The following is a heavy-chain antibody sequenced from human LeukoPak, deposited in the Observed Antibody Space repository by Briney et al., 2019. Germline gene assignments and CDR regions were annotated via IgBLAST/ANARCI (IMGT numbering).Heavy chain of an antibody. Sequence: GGSLRLSCAASGFTFSSYEMNWVRQAPGKGLEWVAVIWYDGSNKYYADSVKGRFTISRDNSKNTLYLQMNSLRAEDTAVYYCARDSYGAPFDYWGQGTLVTVSS. V-gene: IGHV3-33*08. CDR2: IWYDGSNK. CDR3: ARDSYGAPFDY. CDR1: GFTFSSYE. D-gene: IGHD4-17*01. J-gene: IGHJ4*02.